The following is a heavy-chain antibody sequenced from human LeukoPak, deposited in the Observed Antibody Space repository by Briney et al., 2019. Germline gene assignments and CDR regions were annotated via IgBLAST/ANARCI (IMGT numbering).Heavy chain of an antibody. D-gene: IGHD3-22*01. V-gene: IGHV4-59*01. J-gene: IGHJ2*01. CDR1: VGSLRSYF. Sequence: LETLSLTRTLSVGSLRSYFWSGIRQPPGRGLEWIGYIYYSGSTNYNPSLKSRVTISVDTSKNQFSLKLSSVTAADTAVYYCARGSDHYDSSGYRYFDLWGRGTLATVSS. CDR3: ARGSDHYDSSGYRYFDL. CDR2: IYYSGST.